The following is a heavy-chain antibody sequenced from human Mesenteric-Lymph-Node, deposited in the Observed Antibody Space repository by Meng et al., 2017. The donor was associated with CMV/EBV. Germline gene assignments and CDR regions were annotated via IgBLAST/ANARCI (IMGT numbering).Heavy chain of an antibody. J-gene: IGHJ4*02. CDR2: IIPILGVA. Sequence: SCKGSGYSFTRYWISWVRQAPGQGLEWMGRIIPILGVADYAQKFQGRVTITADKPTSTAYMELSSLRSEDTAVYYCAAVVGAGVYWGQGTLVTVSS. CDR3: AAVVGAGVY. D-gene: IGHD1-26*01. CDR1: GYSFTRYW. V-gene: IGHV1-69*02.